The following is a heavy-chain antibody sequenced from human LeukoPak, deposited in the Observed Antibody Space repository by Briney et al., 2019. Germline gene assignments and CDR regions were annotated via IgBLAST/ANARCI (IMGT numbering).Heavy chain of an antibody. D-gene: IGHD2-21*01. Sequence: GRSLRLSCAASGFPLSSYAMSWVRQVPGKGLEWVSATSSSDDGTYHADSVRGRFTIYGDNFRNTLYLQMNRLRVEDAALYYCARAPVTSCRGAFCYPFDLWGQGVLVTVSS. V-gene: IGHV3-23*01. CDR2: TSSSDDGT. CDR1: GFPLSSYA. J-gene: IGHJ4*02. CDR3: ARAPVTSCRGAFCYPFDL.